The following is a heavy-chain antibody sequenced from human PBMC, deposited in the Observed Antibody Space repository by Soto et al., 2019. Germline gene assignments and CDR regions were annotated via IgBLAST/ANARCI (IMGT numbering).Heavy chain of an antibody. CDR3: AKENCGGDCYSLYYYYGMDV. D-gene: IGHD2-21*02. Sequence: QVQLVESGGGVVQPGRSLRLSCAASGFTFSSYGMHWVRQAPGKGLEWVAVISYDGSNKYYADSVKGRFTISRDNSKNTLYLQMNSLRAEDTAVYYCAKENCGGDCYSLYYYYGMDVWGQGTTVTVSS. CDR2: ISYDGSNK. CDR1: GFTFSSYG. V-gene: IGHV3-30*18. J-gene: IGHJ6*02.